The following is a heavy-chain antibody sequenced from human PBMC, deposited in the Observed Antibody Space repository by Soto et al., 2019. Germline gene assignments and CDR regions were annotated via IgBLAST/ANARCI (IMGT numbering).Heavy chain of an antibody. CDR3: AKHHPQAAGTWYFDY. D-gene: IGHD6-13*01. V-gene: IGHV3-30*18. CDR1: GFTFSSYG. Sequence: VGSVRLSCAASGFTFSSYGMHWVRQAPGKGLEWVAVISYDGSNKYYADSVKGRFTISRDNSKNTLYLQMNSLRAEDTAVYYCAKHHPQAAGTWYFDYWGQGTLVTVSS. J-gene: IGHJ4*02. CDR2: ISYDGSNK.